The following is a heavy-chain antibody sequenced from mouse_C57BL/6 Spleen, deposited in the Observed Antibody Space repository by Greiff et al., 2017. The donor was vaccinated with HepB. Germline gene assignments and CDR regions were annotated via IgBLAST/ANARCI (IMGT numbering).Heavy chain of an antibody. CDR2: IYPGDGDT. J-gene: IGHJ2*01. CDR1: GYAFSSSW. V-gene: IGHV1-82*01. CDR3: AGPRFITTVEDY. Sequence: VQLQQSGPELVKPGASVKISCKASGYAFSSSWMNWVKQRPGKGLEWIGRIYPGDGDTNYNGKFKGKATLTADISSSTAYMQLSSLTSEDSAVYFCAGPRFITTVEDYWGQGTTLTVSS. D-gene: IGHD1-1*01.